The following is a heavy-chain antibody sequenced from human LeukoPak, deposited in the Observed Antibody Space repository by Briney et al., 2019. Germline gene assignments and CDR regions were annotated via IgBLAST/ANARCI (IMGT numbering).Heavy chain of an antibody. V-gene: IGHV4-4*07. CDR1: GGSISSYY. J-gene: IGHJ4*02. Sequence: SETLSLTCTVSGGSISSYYWSWIRQPPGKGLEWIGRIYTSGSTNYNPSLKSRVTMSVDTSKNQFSLKLSSVTAADTAVYYCARLIYSSGWYSDYWGQGTLVTVSS. CDR2: IYTSGST. D-gene: IGHD6-19*01. CDR3: ARLIYSSGWYSDY.